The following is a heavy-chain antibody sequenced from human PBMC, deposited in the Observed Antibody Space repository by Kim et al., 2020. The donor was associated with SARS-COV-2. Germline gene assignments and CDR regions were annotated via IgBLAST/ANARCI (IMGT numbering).Heavy chain of an antibody. CDR3: AREGSFYSGYDSGGVFDY. Sequence: KSRVTISVDTSKNQFSLKLSAVTAADTAVYYCAREGSFYSGYDSGGVFDYWGQGTLVTVSS. V-gene: IGHV4-59*01. J-gene: IGHJ4*02. D-gene: IGHD5-12*01.